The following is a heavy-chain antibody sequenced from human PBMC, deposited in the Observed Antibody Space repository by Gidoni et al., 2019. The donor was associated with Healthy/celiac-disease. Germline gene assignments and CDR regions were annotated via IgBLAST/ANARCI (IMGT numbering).Heavy chain of an antibody. V-gene: IGHV3-23*01. CDR3: AKDRLTIFGVVIIGENFDY. CDR1: GFTFSSYA. D-gene: IGHD3-3*01. Sequence: PGGSLRLSCAASGFTFSSYAMSWVRQAPGRGLEWVSAISGSGGSTYYADSVKGRFTISRDNSKNTLYLQMNSLRPEDTAVYYCAKDRLTIFGVVIIGENFDYWGQGTLVTVSS. CDR2: ISGSGGST. J-gene: IGHJ4*02.